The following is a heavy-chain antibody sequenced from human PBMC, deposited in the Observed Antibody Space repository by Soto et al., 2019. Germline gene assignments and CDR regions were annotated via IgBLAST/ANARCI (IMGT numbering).Heavy chain of an antibody. J-gene: IGHJ6*02. CDR1: GGTFSSYA. CDR3: ARRGEDIVVVPAAIGGYSYAIYYGMGG. D-gene: IGHD2-2*02. V-gene: IGHV1-69*01. Sequence: QVQLVQSGAEVKKPGSSVKVSCKASGGTFSSYAISWVRQAPGQGLEWMGGIIPIFGTANYAQKFQGRVTITADESTSTAYMELSSLRSEDTAVYYCARRGEDIVVVPAAIGGYSYAIYYGMGGWGQGTTVTVSS. CDR2: IIPIFGTA.